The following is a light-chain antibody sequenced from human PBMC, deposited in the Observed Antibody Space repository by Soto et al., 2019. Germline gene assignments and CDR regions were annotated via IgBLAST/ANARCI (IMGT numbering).Light chain of an antibody. CDR3: QQCFSWPPT. CDR2: DPS. CDR1: QSVSRY. V-gene: IGKV3-11*01. Sequence: ELGLTQSPATMSLSPGDRATLSCRASQSVSRYLAWYQQKPGQAPRLLIHDPSTRATGVPDTFSGSGSGTEFTLTISSLEPEDSAMYYCQQCFSWPPTFGGGTHVETK. J-gene: IGKJ4*01.